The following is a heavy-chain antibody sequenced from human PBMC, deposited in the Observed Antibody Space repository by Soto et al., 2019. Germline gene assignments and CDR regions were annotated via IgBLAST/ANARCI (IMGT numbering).Heavy chain of an antibody. V-gene: IGHV4-34*01. CDR2: INQSGST. CDR3: ARVPGP. J-gene: IGHJ5*02. CDR1: GRSFNGYY. Sequence: SETLVLTCGTSGRSFNGYYWTWMRQPPGTGLEWIGEINQSGSTNYNPSLKSRVTISVDRSKNQFSLKLNSVTAADTAVYYCARVPGPWGQGTLVTVSS.